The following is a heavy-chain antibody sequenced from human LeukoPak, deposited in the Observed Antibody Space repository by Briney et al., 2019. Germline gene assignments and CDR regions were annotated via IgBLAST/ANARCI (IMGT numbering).Heavy chain of an antibody. J-gene: IGHJ3*02. Sequence: GGSLRLSCAASGFTFSSYEMNWVRQAPGKGLEWVSYISSSGSTIYYADSVKGRFTISRDNAENSLYLQMNSLRAEDTAVYYCARGLWFGELFPDASDIWGQGTMVTVSS. V-gene: IGHV3-48*03. CDR1: GFTFSSYE. CDR2: ISSSGSTI. D-gene: IGHD3-10*01. CDR3: ARGLWFGELFPDASDI.